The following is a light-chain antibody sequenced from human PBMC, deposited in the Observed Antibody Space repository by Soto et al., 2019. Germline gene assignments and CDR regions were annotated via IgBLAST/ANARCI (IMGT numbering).Light chain of an antibody. Sequence: QSALPQPASVSGSPGQSITISCSGSSSDIAGYNLVSWYQHHPGKAPKLIIYEVSKGPSGVSDRFSGSKSGNTASLTISGLRAEDEAYYHCCSYAGSSYVVFGGGTKLTVL. J-gene: IGLJ3*02. CDR1: SSDIAGYNL. CDR2: EVS. V-gene: IGLV2-23*02. CDR3: CSYAGSSYVV.